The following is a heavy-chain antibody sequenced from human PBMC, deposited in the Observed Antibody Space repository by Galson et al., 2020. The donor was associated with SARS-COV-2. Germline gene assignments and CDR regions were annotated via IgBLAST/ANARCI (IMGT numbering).Heavy chain of an antibody. D-gene: IGHD3-16*02. CDR1: GGSFSGYY. CDR2: INHSGST. Sequence: SETLSLTCDVYGGSFSGYYWSWIRQPPGKGLEWIGEINHSGSTNYNPSLESRVTISVDTSKNQFSLKLSSVTAADTASYYCARSDIWGTYRQFDYWGQGPLVTVPS. CDR3: ARSDIWGTYRQFDY. J-gene: IGHJ4*02. V-gene: IGHV4-34*01.